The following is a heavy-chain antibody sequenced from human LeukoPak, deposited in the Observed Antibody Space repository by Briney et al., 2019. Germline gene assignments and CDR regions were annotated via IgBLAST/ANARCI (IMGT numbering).Heavy chain of an antibody. Sequence: PSGTLSLTCTVSGGCISSYSRSWVRQPPGKGLEWVGYIYYSGSTNYNPSPKSGVTISVDTSKNQFSLKLSSVTAADTAVYYCARHRYDILAGYETYYFDYWGQGTLVTVSS. J-gene: IGHJ4*02. CDR2: IYYSGST. D-gene: IGHD3-9*01. V-gene: IGHV4-59*08. CDR3: ARHRYDILAGYETYYFDY. CDR1: GGCISSYS.